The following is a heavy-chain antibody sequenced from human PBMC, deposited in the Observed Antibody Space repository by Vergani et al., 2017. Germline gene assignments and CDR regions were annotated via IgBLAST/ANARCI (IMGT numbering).Heavy chain of an antibody. Sequence: QVQLVESGGGVVQPGRSLRLSCAASGFTFSSYGMHWVRQAPGKGLEWVAVIWYDGSNKYYADSVKGRFTISRDNSKYTLYLQMNSLRAEDTAVYYCARNMDTAMVIYYYYGMDVWGQGTTVTVSS. J-gene: IGHJ6*02. D-gene: IGHD5-18*01. V-gene: IGHV3-33*01. CDR1: GFTFSSYG. CDR3: ARNMDTAMVIYYYYGMDV. CDR2: IWYDGSNK.